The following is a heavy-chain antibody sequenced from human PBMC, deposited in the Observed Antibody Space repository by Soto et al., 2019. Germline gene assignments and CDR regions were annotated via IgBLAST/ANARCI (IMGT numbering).Heavy chain of an antibody. V-gene: IGHV4-59*01. Sequence: SETLSLTCTVSGGSISSYYWSWIRQPPGKGLEWIGYIYYSGSTNYNPSLKSRVTISVDTSKNQFSLKLSSVTAADTAVYYCARGWIAAAYYYYGMDVWGQGTTVTVSS. J-gene: IGHJ6*02. CDR3: ARGWIAAAYYYYGMDV. D-gene: IGHD6-13*01. CDR2: IYYSGST. CDR1: GGSISSYY.